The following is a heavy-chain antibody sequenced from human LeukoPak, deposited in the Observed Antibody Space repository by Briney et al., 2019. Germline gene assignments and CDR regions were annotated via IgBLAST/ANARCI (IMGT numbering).Heavy chain of an antibody. CDR2: IHYTGTT. V-gene: IGHV4-38-2*02. J-gene: IGHJ5*02. Sequence: SETLSPTCTVSGYSISSGYYWGWIRQPPGKGLEWIGDIHYTGTTKYNPSLKSRVTISVDTSKNQFSLKLSSVTAADTAVYYCGCSSNGEYNWFDPWGQGTLVTVSS. CDR1: GYSISSGYY. CDR3: GCSSNGEYNWFDP. D-gene: IGHD2-2*01.